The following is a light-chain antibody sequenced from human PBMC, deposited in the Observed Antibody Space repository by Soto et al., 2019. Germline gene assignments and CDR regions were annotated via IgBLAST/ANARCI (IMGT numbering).Light chain of an antibody. Sequence: DIVMTQTPLSSPVTLGQPASISCRSSQSLVHSDGNTYLSWFQQRPGQPPRLLMYGASSRATGIPARFSGSGSGTEFTLTINSLQSEDFAVYYCQQYNNWPRTFGQGTKVDIK. CDR2: GAS. V-gene: IGKV2-24*01. CDR3: QQYNNWPRT. J-gene: IGKJ1*01. CDR1: QSLVHSDGNTY.